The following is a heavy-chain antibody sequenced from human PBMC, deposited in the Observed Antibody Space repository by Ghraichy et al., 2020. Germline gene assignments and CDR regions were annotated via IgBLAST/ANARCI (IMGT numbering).Heavy chain of an antibody. CDR2: LSGAGFTT. D-gene: IGHD3-10*01. Sequence: GESLNISCAASGFTFSRYAMSWVRQAPGKGLEWVSGLSGAGFTTEYAGFVKGRFTISRDNSKDTLYLQMDSLRADDTAIYYCARNPFPPADSDRGVGYWGRGTLVTVSS. CDR1: GFTFSRYA. V-gene: IGHV3-23*01. CDR3: ARNPFPPADSDRGVGY. J-gene: IGHJ4*02.